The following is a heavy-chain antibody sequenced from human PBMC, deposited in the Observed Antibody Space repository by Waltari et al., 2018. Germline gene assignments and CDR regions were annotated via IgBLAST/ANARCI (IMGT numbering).Heavy chain of an antibody. V-gene: IGHV4-4*07. Sequence: QVQLQESGPGLVKPSETLSLTCTVPGGSISSYYWSWIRQPAGTGLEWIGRIYTRGNTNSNPTLKSRVTMSVDTSKNQFSLKLTSVTAADTAVYYCASNGLRRYYGSGSNTFHPRLFDYWGQGTLVTVSS. CDR3: ASNGLRRYYGSGSNTFHPRLFDY. D-gene: IGHD3-10*01. CDR1: GGSISSYY. J-gene: IGHJ4*02. CDR2: IYTRGNT.